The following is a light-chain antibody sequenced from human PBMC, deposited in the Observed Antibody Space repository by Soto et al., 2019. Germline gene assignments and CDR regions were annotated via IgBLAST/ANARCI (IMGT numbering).Light chain of an antibody. CDR1: TSNIGAGYD. V-gene: IGLV1-40*01. CDR3: QSFDSSLRSTP. J-gene: IGLJ2*01. CDR2: SNN. Sequence: QSVLTQPPSMSGAPGQRVTISCTGSTSNIGAGYDVHWYQQLPGAAPKLLIYSNNNRPSGVPDRFSGSKSGTSASLAITGLQAEDAADYYCQSFDSSLRSTPFGGGTKVTVL.